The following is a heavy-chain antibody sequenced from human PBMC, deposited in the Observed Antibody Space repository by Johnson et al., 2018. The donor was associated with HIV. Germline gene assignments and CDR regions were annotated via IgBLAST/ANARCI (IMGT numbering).Heavy chain of an antibody. J-gene: IGHJ3*02. V-gene: IGHV3-9*01. CDR3: AKGTNDDSSKPPDDAFDI. Sequence: VQLVESGGGLVQPGRSLRLSCAASGFTFDDYAMHWVRQAPGKGLEWVSGISWNSGSIGYADSVKGRFTISRDNAKNSLYLQMNSLRAEDTALYYCAKGTNDDSSKPPDDAFDIWGQGTMVTVSS. CDR2: ISWNSGSI. D-gene: IGHD6-13*01. CDR1: GFTFDDYA.